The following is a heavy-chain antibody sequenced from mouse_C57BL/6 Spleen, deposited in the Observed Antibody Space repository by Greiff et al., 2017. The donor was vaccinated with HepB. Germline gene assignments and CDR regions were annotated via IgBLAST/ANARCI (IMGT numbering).Heavy chain of an antibody. CDR1: GFTFSSYA. D-gene: IGHD2-4*01. V-gene: IGHV5-9-1*02. CDR2: ISSGGDYI. Sequence: DVQLVESGEGLVKPGGSLKLSCAASGFTFSSYAMSWVRQTPEKRLEWVAYISSGGDYIYYADTVKGRFTISRDNARNTLYLQMSSLKSEDTAMYYCTRLYDYDVVDYWGQGTSVTVSS. CDR3: TRLYDYDVVDY. J-gene: IGHJ4*01.